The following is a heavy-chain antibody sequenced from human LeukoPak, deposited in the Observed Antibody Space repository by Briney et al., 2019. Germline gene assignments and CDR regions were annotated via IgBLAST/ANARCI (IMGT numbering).Heavy chain of an antibody. Sequence: AGGSLRLSCAASGFTFSSYATNWVRQAPGKGLEWVSTINYSGGSIYYADSVEGRFTIYNSKNTVYLQMNSLRAEDTAVYFCAKRGIVIRAVIIVGFHKEAYYFDDWGQGALVTVSS. V-gene: IGHV3-23*01. CDR2: INYSGGSI. CDR1: GFTFSSYA. J-gene: IGHJ4*02. CDR3: AKRGIVIRAVIIVGFHKEAYYFDD. D-gene: IGHD3-10*01.